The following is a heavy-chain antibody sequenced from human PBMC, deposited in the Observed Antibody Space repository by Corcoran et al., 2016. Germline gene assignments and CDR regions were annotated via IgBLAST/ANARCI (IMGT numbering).Heavy chain of an antibody. D-gene: IGHD3-16*01. CDR2: IKSKYDGGTT. CDR1: GFTFSNAW. J-gene: IGHJ4*02. CDR3: ATGGYYFDY. V-gene: IGHV3-15*07. Sequence: EVQLVESGGGLVKPGGSLRLSCAGSGFTFSNAWMNWVRQAPGKGLEWVGRIKSKYDGGTTDYAAPVKGRFTVSRDDSKNTVYLQMNSLKPEYTAVYYCATGGYYFDYWGQGTRVTVSS.